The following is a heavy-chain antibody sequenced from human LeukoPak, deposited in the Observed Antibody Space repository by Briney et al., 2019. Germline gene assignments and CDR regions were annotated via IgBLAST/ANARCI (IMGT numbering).Heavy chain of an antibody. V-gene: IGHV4-39*07. J-gene: IGHJ4*02. CDR1: GDSISSSSSY. D-gene: IGHD3-22*01. CDR2: MYLSGTT. CDR3: AGLVGRYSSGLYYYYFDY. Sequence: SETLSLTCTVSGDSISSSSSYWGWIRQPPGKGLEWIGEMYLSGTTHSNPSVKSRVTISIDESKNQFFLNLSSVTAADTAVYYCAGLVGRYSSGLYYYYFDYWGQGTLVTVSS.